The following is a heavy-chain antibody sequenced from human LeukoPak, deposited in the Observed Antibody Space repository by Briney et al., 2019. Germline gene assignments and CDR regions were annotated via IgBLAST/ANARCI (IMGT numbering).Heavy chain of an antibody. D-gene: IGHD3-10*01. CDR2: TSESGGST. CDR1: GFTFSSYA. J-gene: IGHJ5*02. V-gene: IGHV3-23*01. CDR3: AKEGADLLWFGDNWFDP. Sequence: GGSLRLSCEASGFTFSSYAMGWVRQAPGKGLEWVSVTSESGGSTYYAESVKGRFTISRDNSKNTVYLQMNSLRAEDTAVYCCAKEGADLLWFGDNWFDPWGQGTLVTVSS.